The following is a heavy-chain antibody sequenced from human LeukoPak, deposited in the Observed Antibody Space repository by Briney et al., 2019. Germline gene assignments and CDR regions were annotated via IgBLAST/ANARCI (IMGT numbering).Heavy chain of an antibody. Sequence: SETLSLTCAVYGGSFSGYYWSWIRQPPGKGLEWIGEINHSGSTNYNPSLKSRVTTSVDTSKNQFSLKLSSVTAADTAVYYCARLVNCSSTSCAGYFDYWGQGTLVTVSS. J-gene: IGHJ4*02. D-gene: IGHD2-2*01. CDR2: INHSGST. CDR1: GGSFSGYY. V-gene: IGHV4-34*01. CDR3: ARLVNCSSTSCAGYFDY.